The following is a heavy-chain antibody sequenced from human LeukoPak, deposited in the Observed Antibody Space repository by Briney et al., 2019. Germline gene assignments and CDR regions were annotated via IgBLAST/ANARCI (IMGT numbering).Heavy chain of an antibody. V-gene: IGHV1-69*04. Sequence: SVTVSCKASGGTFSSYAISWVRQAPGQGLEWMGRIIPILGIANYAQKFQGRVTITADKSTSTAYMELSRLRSDDTAVYYCARVLELNYDFWSGYWGYFDYWGQGTLVTVSS. D-gene: IGHD3-3*01. CDR1: GGTFSSYA. J-gene: IGHJ4*02. CDR2: IIPILGIA. CDR3: ARVLELNYDFWSGYWGYFDY.